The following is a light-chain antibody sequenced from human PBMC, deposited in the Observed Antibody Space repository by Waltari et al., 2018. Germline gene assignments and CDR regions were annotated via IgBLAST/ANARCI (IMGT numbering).Light chain of an antibody. CDR1: SSNIGSNY. V-gene: IGLV1-47*01. Sequence: QSVLTQSPSASETPGQRVTISCSGSSSNIGSNYVYWYQQFPGTAPKLLIYRNNQRPSGVPDRFSGSKSGTSASLAISGLRSEDEADYYCAAWDDSLSGVVFGGGTKLTVL. J-gene: IGLJ2*01. CDR3: AAWDDSLSGVV. CDR2: RNN.